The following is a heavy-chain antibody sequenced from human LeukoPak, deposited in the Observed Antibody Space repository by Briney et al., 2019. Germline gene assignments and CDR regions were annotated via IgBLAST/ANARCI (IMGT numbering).Heavy chain of an antibody. Sequence: SETLSLTCTVSGGSISSSSYYWGWIRQPPGKGLEWIGSIYYSGSTYYNPSLKSRVTISVDTSKNQFSLKLSSVTAADTAVYYCARRSGGANYYYYYMDVWGKGTTVTVSS. CDR3: ARRSGGANYYYYYMDV. D-gene: IGHD1-26*01. J-gene: IGHJ6*03. CDR2: IYYSGST. V-gene: IGHV4-39*01. CDR1: GGSISSSSYY.